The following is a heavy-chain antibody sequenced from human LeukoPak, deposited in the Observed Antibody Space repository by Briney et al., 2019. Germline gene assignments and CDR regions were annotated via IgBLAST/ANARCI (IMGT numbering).Heavy chain of an antibody. D-gene: IGHD3-10*01. J-gene: IGHJ4*02. CDR1: GFTFSSYE. CDR2: ISSSGSTI. V-gene: IGHV3-48*03. CDR3: ARGTGRYYSLGY. Sequence: GGSLRLSCAASGFTFSSYEMNWVRQAPGKGLEWVSYISSSGSTIYYADSVKGRFTISRDNAKNTLYLQMDSLRAEDTAMYYCARGTGRYYSLGYWGQGTLVTVSS.